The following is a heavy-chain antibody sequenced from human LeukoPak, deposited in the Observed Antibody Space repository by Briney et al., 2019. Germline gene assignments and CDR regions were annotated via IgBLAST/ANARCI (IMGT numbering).Heavy chain of an antibody. J-gene: IGHJ4*02. V-gene: IGHV4-4*02. CDR3: ARVLLWFGELYFDY. CDR2: IYHSGST. Sequence: SETLSLTCAVSGGSISSSNWWSWVRQPPGQGLGWIGDIYHSGSTNYNPSLKSRVTISVDKSKNQFSLKLSSVTAADTAVYYCARVLLWFGELYFDYWGQGTLVTVSS. D-gene: IGHD3-10*01. CDR1: GGSISSSNW.